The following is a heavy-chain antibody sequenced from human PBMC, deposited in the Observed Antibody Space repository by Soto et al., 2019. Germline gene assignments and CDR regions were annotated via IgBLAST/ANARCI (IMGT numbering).Heavy chain of an antibody. CDR2: IYPGDSDT. D-gene: IGHD6-19*01. CDR1: GYSFTNYW. Sequence: PLVSLQVSCKASGYSFTNYWIGWVRQMPGKGLEWMGIIYPGDSDTKYSPSLQGQVSISADTSISTAYLQWTSLKASDTAMYYCARSRRGAYSSGWYSPSGYYNYGIDVWGQGTKVTVSS. J-gene: IGHJ6*02. V-gene: IGHV5-51*01. CDR3: ARSRRGAYSSGWYSPSGYYNYGIDV.